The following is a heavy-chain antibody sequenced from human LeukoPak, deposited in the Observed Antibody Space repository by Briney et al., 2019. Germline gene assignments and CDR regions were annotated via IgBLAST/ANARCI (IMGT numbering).Heavy chain of an antibody. D-gene: IGHD6-19*01. J-gene: IGHJ3*02. Sequence: ASVKLSCKASGYTFTGYYMHWVRQAPGQGLELIVWINPNSRRTNYAQNFQGRLTITRDTSISTAYMELSRMRSDDTAVYYCARDAEFLYSSGWYMAFDIWGQGTMVTVSS. CDR1: GYTFTGYY. V-gene: IGHV1-2*02. CDR3: ARDAEFLYSSGWYMAFDI. CDR2: INPNSRRT.